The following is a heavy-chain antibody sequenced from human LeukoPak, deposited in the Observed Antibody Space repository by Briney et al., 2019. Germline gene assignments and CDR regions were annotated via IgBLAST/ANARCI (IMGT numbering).Heavy chain of an antibody. Sequence: GGSLRLSCAASGFTFSSYSMNWVRQAPGKGLEWVSSISSSSSYIYYADSVKGRLTISRDNAKNSLYLQMNSLRAEDTAVYHCARNKDSANAFDMWGQGTMVTVSS. D-gene: IGHD1/OR15-1a*01. J-gene: IGHJ3*02. CDR1: GFTFSSYS. CDR3: ARNKDSANAFDM. CDR2: ISSSSSYI. V-gene: IGHV3-21*01.